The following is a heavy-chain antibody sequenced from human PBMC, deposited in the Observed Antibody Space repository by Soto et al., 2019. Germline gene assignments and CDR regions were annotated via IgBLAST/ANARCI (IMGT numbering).Heavy chain of an antibody. CDR3: PRGRYSVSDCLLDS. D-gene: IGHD2-21*01. J-gene: IGHJ4*02. Sequence: VTCKESRIAFPSNDSSWVQQSTRHGLEWMGWINPNSGNIGYAQKFQGRVTMTRDTAIRTAYMEVSRLRSDDTAVYYCPRGRYSVSDCLLDSWGPATLSTVS. CDR1: RIAFPSND. V-gene: IGHV1-8*01. CDR2: INPNSGNI.